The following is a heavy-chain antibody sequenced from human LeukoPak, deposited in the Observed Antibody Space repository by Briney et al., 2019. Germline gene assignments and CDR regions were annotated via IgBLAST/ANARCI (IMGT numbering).Heavy chain of an antibody. Sequence: GGSLRLSCTASGFSFSGHWMHWARQLPGKGLVWVSRISPTGSTTSYADSVKGRFTISRDNAKNTLTLQMNSLRVEDTAVYFCARDWVYKIDYWGRGTLVTVSS. D-gene: IGHD5-24*01. CDR2: ISPTGSTT. V-gene: IGHV3-74*01. J-gene: IGHJ4*02. CDR3: ARDWVYKIDY. CDR1: GFSFSGHW.